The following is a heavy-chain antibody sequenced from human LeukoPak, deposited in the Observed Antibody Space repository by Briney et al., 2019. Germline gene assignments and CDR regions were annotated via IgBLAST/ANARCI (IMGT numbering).Heavy chain of an antibody. J-gene: IGHJ4*02. CDR1: GFTFSSYG. CDR3: ARDLVGGDY. V-gene: IGHV3-7*01. Sequence: SGGSLRLSCAASGFTFSSYGMHWVRQAPGKGLEWMANIKQDGNKKYYVDSVKGRFTISRDNAKNSLYLQMKSLRAEDTAVYYCARDLVGGDYWGQGTLVTVSS. D-gene: IGHD3-16*01. CDR2: IKQDGNKK.